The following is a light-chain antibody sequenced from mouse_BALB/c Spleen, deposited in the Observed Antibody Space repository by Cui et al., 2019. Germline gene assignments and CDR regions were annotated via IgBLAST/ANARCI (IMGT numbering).Light chain of an antibody. J-gene: IGKJ4*01. CDR3: FQESGYLLT. CDR2: DSS. V-gene: IGKV4-63*01. Sequence: NVLTQSPASMYASPGEKVTMTCRASSSVSNQHWYQQNSTTSPKLRINDSSNLSPGVPARFIGSSAGNSYSLTSSSMEAEDVAAYYCFQESGYLLTFGAGTKLEIK. CDR1: SSVSN.